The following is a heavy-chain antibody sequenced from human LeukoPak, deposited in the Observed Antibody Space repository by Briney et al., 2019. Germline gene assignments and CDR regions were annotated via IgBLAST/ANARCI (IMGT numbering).Heavy chain of an antibody. CDR3: AREYSGTSTEFDY. CDR2: IYYSGST. CDR1: GDSINSDTYY. V-gene: IGHV4-39*01. Sequence: SETLSLTCTVSGDSINSDTYYWGWIRQPPGKGLEWIGSIYYSGSTYYNPSLKSRVTISVDKSRNQFSLKLRSVTAADTAVYYCAREYSGTSTEFDYWGQGTLVTVSS. J-gene: IGHJ4*02. D-gene: IGHD6-6*01.